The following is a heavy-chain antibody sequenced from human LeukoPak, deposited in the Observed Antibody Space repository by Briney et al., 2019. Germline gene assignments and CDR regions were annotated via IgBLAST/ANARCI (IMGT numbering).Heavy chain of an antibody. CDR3: ALIVVVPAATMVHAFDI. V-gene: IGHV4-34*01. CDR2: INHSGST. Sequence: SETLSLTCAVYGGSFSGYYWSWIRQPPGKGLEWIGEINHSGSTNYNPSLKSRVTISVNTSKNQFSLKLSSVTAADTAVYYCALIVVVPAATMVHAFDIWGQGTIVTVSS. J-gene: IGHJ3*02. CDR1: GGSFSGYY. D-gene: IGHD2-2*01.